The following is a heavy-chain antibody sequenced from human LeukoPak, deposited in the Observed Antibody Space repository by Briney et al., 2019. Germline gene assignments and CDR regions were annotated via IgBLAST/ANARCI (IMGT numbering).Heavy chain of an antibody. CDR2: IDTANDT. Sequence: GGSLRLSCAASGFTFSNYDMHWARQATGKGLEWVSVIDTANDTYYPGSVKGRFTISRENAKNSLYLQMNSLRAGDTAVYYCAREGVGYAFDIWGQGTMVTVSS. CDR1: GFTFSNYD. CDR3: AREGVGYAFDI. V-gene: IGHV3-13*01. J-gene: IGHJ3*02. D-gene: IGHD1-26*01.